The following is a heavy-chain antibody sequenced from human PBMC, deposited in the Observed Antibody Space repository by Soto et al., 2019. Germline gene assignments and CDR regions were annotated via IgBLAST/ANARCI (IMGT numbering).Heavy chain of an antibody. D-gene: IGHD1-26*01. Sequence: ASVXVSCKASGFTFTSSALHWVRQARGQRLEWIGWIVVGSGNTNYAQKFKERVTITRDMSTSTAYMELSSLRSEDTAVYYCEAEDSGRHPTLNDFDIWGQGTMVTVSS. V-gene: IGHV1-58*01. CDR1: GFTFTSSA. CDR2: IVVGSGNT. CDR3: EAEDSGRHPTLNDFDI. J-gene: IGHJ3*02.